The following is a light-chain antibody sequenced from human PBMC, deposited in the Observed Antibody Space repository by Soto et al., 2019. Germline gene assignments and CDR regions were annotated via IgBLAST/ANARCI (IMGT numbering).Light chain of an antibody. J-gene: IGKJ4*01. CDR2: KAS. Sequence: DIQMTQSPSTLPASVGDRVSITCRASQSINRWLAWYQQKPGKAPKLLIYKASTLETGVPLRYSGSESGTQFTLTISNLHPDDIATYYCQQYNAYPLTFGGGTKVDLK. CDR3: QQYNAYPLT. V-gene: IGKV1-5*03. CDR1: QSINRW.